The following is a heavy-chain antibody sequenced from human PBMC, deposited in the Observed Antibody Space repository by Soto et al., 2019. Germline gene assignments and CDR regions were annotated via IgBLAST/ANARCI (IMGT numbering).Heavy chain of an antibody. J-gene: IGHJ4*02. Sequence: EVQLVESGGGLVQPGGSLRLSCAVSGSTFSSFWRHWFRQAQGEGLVWVSRINTDGSSTSYADSVKGRFTISRDNAKNTLYLQMNSLRVEDTAMYYCAKRGVDTFGLSYWGQGTLVTVSS. CDR1: GSTFSSFW. V-gene: IGHV3-74*01. CDR3: AKRGVDTFGLSY. D-gene: IGHD3-10*01. CDR2: INTDGSST.